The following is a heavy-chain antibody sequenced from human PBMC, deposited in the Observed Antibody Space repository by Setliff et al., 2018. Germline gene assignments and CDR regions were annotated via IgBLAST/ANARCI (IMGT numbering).Heavy chain of an antibody. CDR3: AREGVDTRSSTDYRYYMDV. J-gene: IGHJ6*03. V-gene: IGHV1-18*01. CDR2: ISTYNGKT. Sequence: GASVKVSCKTSGYSFTVFGISWVRQAPGQGLEWMGWISTYNGKTNYAQKFQGRVTMTTDTSTSTAYMELSSLTSDDTAVYYCAREGVDTRSSTDYRYYMDVWGKGTTVTVSS. D-gene: IGHD5-18*01. CDR1: GYSFTVFG.